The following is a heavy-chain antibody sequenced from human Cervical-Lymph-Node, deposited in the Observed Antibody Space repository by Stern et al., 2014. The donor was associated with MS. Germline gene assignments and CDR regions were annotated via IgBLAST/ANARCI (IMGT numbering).Heavy chain of an antibody. CDR1: GFTFSSYH. V-gene: IGHV3-30*04. CDR2: ISHDGTNQ. D-gene: IGHD6-19*01. J-gene: IGHJ4*02. Sequence: VQLVESGGGVVQPGSSLRLSCAASGFTFSSYHLHWVRQAPGKGLEWVAVISHDGTNQHYGDSVKGRFTISRDYSKNTLYLQMNSLRPDDTAVYYCTRSKTYSSAWYAVWGQGTLVTVSS. CDR3: TRSKTYSSAWYAV.